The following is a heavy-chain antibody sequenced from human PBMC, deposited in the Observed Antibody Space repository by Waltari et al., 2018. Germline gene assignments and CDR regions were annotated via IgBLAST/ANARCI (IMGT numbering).Heavy chain of an antibody. J-gene: IGHJ6*03. CDR1: GFIFSRYG. CDR3: ARDRLPDHYLYYYMDV. V-gene: IGHV3-30*02. D-gene: IGHD2-21*01. CDR2: VQYDGTTE. Sequence: QLVESGGAVVPPGGSLRLSCAASGFIFSRYGMHWVRQAPGKGLGWGEYVQYDGTTEYYGDSVRGRFTIARDNPENTVYLQMTSLRPDDTAIYYCARDRLPDHYLYYYMDVWGKGTAVTISS.